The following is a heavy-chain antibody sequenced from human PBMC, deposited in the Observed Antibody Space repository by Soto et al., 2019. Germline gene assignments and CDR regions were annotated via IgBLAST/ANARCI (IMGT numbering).Heavy chain of an antibody. CDR1: GGSISTSTYY. J-gene: IGHJ6*02. CDR3: ARHTYPNYYYYYGMDV. V-gene: IGHV4-39*01. CDR2: IYYSGST. Sequence: PDTLSLTSTLSGGSISTSTYYRLWIRQPPGKGLEWIGSIYYSGSTYYNPSLKSRVTISVDTSKNQFSLKLSSVTAADTAVYYCARHTYPNYYYYYGMDVWGQGTTVT.